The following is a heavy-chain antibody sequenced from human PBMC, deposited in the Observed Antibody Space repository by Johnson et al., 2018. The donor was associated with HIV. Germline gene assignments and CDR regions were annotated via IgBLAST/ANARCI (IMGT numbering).Heavy chain of an antibody. CDR1: GFTFSDYY. CDR3: ARTRGYSYGFYAFDI. J-gene: IGHJ3*02. D-gene: IGHD5-18*01. Sequence: QVQLVESGGGLVKPGGSLRLSCAASGFTFSDYYMSWIRQAPGKGLEWVSYISSSGSTIYYADYVKGRFTISRDNAKKSLYLQRNSRRAEDTVVYYCARTRGYSYGFYAFDIWGQGTMVTVSS. CDR2: ISSSGSTI. V-gene: IGHV3-11*01.